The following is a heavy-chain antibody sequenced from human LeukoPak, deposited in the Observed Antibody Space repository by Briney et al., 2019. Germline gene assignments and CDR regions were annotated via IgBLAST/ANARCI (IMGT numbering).Heavy chain of an antibody. Sequence: GGSLRLSCAASGFTVSSNYMSWVRQAPGKGLEWVSVIYSGGSTYYADSVKGRFTISRDNSKNTLYLQMNSLRAEDTAVYYCARATKITMIVVGVWGQGTLVTVSS. CDR3: ARATKITMIVVGV. J-gene: IGHJ4*02. V-gene: IGHV3-66*01. CDR2: IYSGGST. D-gene: IGHD3-22*01. CDR1: GFTVSSNY.